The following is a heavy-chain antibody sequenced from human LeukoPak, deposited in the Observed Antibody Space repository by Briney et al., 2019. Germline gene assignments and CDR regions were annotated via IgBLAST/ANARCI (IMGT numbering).Heavy chain of an antibody. V-gene: IGHV2-70*04. CDR1: GFSLSTSGMR. CDR3: ARIPIESSSGWYFFDY. J-gene: IGHJ4*02. Sequence: SGPTLVNPTQTLTLTCTFSGFSLSTSGMRVSWIRQPPGKALEWLALIDWDDDKFYSTSLKTRLTISKDTSKNQVVLTMTNMDPVDTATYYCARIPIESSSGWYFFDYWGQGTLVTVSS. CDR2: IDWDDDK. D-gene: IGHD6-13*01.